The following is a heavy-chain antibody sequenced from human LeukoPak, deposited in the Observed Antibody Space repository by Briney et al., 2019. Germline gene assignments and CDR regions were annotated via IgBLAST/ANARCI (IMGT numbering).Heavy chain of an antibody. J-gene: IGHJ4*02. Sequence: GGSLRLSCVASGFTFSYYSMNWVRQAPGKGLEWVANIKQDGSEKYYVDSVKGRFTISRDNAKNSLYLQMNSLRAEDTAVYYCARTDIVATFDYWGQGTLVTVSS. CDR1: GFTFSYYS. CDR2: IKQDGSEK. D-gene: IGHD5-12*01. CDR3: ARTDIVATFDY. V-gene: IGHV3-7*01.